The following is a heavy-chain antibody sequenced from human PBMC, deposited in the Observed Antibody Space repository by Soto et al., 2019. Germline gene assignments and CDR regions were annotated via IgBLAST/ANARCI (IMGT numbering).Heavy chain of an antibody. J-gene: IGHJ4*02. CDR1: GFTFSNAW. Sequence: EVQLVESGGGLVKPGGSLRLSCAASGFTFSNAWMSWVRQAPGKGLEWVGRIKSKTDGGTTDYAAPVKGRFTISRDDSKNTLYLQMNSLKTEDTAVYYCTTHNWNDGPYFDYWGQGTLVTVSS. CDR2: IKSKTDGGTT. CDR3: TTHNWNDGPYFDY. D-gene: IGHD1-20*01. V-gene: IGHV3-15*01.